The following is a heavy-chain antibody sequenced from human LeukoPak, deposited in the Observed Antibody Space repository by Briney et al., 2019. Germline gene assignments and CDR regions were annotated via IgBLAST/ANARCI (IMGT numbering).Heavy chain of an antibody. D-gene: IGHD3-10*02. V-gene: IGHV3-21*01. CDR2: IVSGSGYI. CDR3: ARDMSYAAFDI. Sequence: PGGSLRLSCAASGFTFSSYTVNWVRQAPGKGLEWVSSIVSGSGYIYYADSVKGRFTISRDNAKNSLYLQMNSLRAEDTAVYYCARDMSYAAFDIWGQGTMVTVSS. CDR1: GFTFSSYT. J-gene: IGHJ3*02.